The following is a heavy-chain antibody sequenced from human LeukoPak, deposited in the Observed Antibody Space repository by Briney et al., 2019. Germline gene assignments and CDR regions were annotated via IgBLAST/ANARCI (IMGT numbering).Heavy chain of an antibody. Sequence: GGSLRLSCAASGFTFSSYAMHWVRQAPGKGLEWVAVISYDGSNKYYADSVKGRFTISRDNFKNTLYLQMNSLRAEDTAVYYCARERRPYNWNHDAFDIWGQGTMVTVSS. CDR3: ARERRPYNWNHDAFDI. V-gene: IGHV3-30-3*01. D-gene: IGHD1-14*01. J-gene: IGHJ3*02. CDR2: ISYDGSNK. CDR1: GFTFSSYA.